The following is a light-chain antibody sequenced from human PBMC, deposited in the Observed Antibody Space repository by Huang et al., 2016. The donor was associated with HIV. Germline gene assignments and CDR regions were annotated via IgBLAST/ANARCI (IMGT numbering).Light chain of an antibody. V-gene: IGKV1-NL1*01. CDR2: AAS. J-gene: IGKJ4*01. CDR3: QQYYSSLPLS. Sequence: DIQMTQSPSSLFASVGDRVTITCRASQDIKNSLAWYQQKPGKAPKVLLYAASRLQSGVPFRCSGSRSGTDYILSITNLQAEDVATYYCQQYYSSLPLSFGGGTKVEIK. CDR1: QDIKNS.